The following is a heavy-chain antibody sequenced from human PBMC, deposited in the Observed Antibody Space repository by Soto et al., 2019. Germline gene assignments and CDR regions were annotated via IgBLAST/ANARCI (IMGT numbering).Heavy chain of an antibody. CDR1: GFTFSSYS. CDR3: SREDLVGARSLDH. CDR2: ISSKSKSI. Sequence: PGGSLRLSCAASGFTFSSYSMNWVRQAPGKGLEWLSYISSKSKSIFYADSMKGRFTISRDNARNSLYLQMSSLRAEDTAVYYCSREDLVGARSLDHRGQGTLGTVPS. J-gene: IGHJ4*02. V-gene: IGHV3-48*04. D-gene: IGHD1-26*01.